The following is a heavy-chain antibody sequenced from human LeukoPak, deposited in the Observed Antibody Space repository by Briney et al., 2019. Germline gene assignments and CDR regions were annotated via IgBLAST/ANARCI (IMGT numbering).Heavy chain of an antibody. J-gene: IGHJ4*02. CDR1: GFTFSNYD. D-gene: IGHD2-21*02. Sequence: PGGSLRLSCSASGFTFSNYDMYWVRQAPGKGLEYVSAISSNGGNTYYADSVKGRSTISRDNSKNTLYLQMSSLRTEDTAIYYCVKAITVSANFDCWGQGTLVTVSS. CDR2: ISSNGGNT. V-gene: IGHV3-64D*09. CDR3: VKAITVSANFDC.